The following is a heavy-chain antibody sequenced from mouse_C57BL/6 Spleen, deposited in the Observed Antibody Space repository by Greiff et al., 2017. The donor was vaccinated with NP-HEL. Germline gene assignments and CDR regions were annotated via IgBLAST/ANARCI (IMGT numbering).Heavy chain of an antibody. CDR1: GFTFSDFY. V-gene: IGHV7-1*01. CDR3: ARDDDAFDV. Sequence: EVQVVESGGGLVQSGRSLRLSCATSGFTFSDFYMEWVRQAPGKGLEWIAASRNKANDYTTEYSASVKGRFIVSRDTSQSILYLQMNALRAEDTAIYYCARDDDAFDVWGTGTTVTVSS. D-gene: IGHD2-3*01. J-gene: IGHJ1*03. CDR2: SRNKANDYTT.